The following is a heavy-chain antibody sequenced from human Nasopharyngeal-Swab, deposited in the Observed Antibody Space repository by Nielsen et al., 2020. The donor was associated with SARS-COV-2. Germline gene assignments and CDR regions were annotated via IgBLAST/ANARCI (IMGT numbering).Heavy chain of an antibody. J-gene: IGHJ4*02. D-gene: IGHD3-22*01. CDR3: ARGRGSSGYYPTDY. V-gene: IGHV7-4-1*02. Sequence: ASVKVSCKASGYAFTKYAMNWVRQAPGQGLEWMGWINTNTGTPTYAQGFTGRFVFSLDTSVSTAYLQISSLKPEDTGVYYCARGRGSSGYYPTDYWGRGTLVTVSS. CDR2: INTNTGTP. CDR1: GYAFTKYA.